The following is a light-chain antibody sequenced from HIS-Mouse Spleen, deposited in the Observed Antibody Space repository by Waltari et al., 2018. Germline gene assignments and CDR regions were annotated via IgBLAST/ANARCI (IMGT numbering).Light chain of an antibody. CDR3: QVWDSSSDHVV. CDR1: NIGSKS. Sequence: SYVLTQPPSVSVAPGKTARITCGGNNIGSKSVHWYQQKPGPAPVLVVYDDSYRPSGIPERFSGSNSGNTATLTISRVEAGDEADYYCQVWDSSSDHVVFGGGTKLTVL. V-gene: IGLV3-21*03. CDR2: DDS. J-gene: IGLJ2*01.